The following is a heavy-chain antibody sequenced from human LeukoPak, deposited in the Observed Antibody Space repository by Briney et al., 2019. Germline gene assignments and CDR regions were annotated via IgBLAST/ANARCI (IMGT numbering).Heavy chain of an antibody. Sequence: GGSLRLSCAASGFTFDDYAMHWVRQAPGKGLEWVSGISWNSGSIGYADSVKGRFTISRDNAKNSLYLQMNSLRAEDTAVYYCAKAGGYGGNSGFDYWGQGTLVTVSS. CDR2: ISWNSGSI. CDR1: GFTFDDYA. J-gene: IGHJ4*02. D-gene: IGHD4-23*01. CDR3: AKAGGYGGNSGFDY. V-gene: IGHV3-9*01.